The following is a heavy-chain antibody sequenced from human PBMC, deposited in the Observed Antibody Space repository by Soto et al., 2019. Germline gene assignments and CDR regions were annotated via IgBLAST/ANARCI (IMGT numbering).Heavy chain of an antibody. CDR1: GFTFSSYA. Sequence: GGSLRLSCAASGFTFSSYAMSWVRQAPGKGLEWVSAISGSGGSTYYADSVKGRFTISRDNSKNTLYLQMNSLRAEDTAVYYCAKAPEEVLLWFGAPDYWGQGTLVTISS. V-gene: IGHV3-23*01. J-gene: IGHJ4*02. D-gene: IGHD3-10*01. CDR3: AKAPEEVLLWFGAPDY. CDR2: ISGSGGST.